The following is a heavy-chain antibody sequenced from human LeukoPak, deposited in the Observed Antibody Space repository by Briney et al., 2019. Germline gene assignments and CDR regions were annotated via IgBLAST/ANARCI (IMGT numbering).Heavy chain of an antibody. Sequence: GSSVTVSCKASGGTFSSYAISWVRQAPGQGLEWMGRIIPILGIANYAQKFQGRVTITADKSTSTAYMELSSLRSEDTAVYYCARDSIAAAGIPDYWGQGTLVTVSS. CDR1: GGTFSSYA. D-gene: IGHD6-13*01. CDR2: IIPILGIA. CDR3: ARDSIAAAGIPDY. J-gene: IGHJ4*02. V-gene: IGHV1-69*04.